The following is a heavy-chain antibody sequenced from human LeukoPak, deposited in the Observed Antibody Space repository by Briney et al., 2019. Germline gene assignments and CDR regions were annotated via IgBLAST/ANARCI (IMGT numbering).Heavy chain of an antibody. CDR1: GFTFSSYG. D-gene: IGHD3-22*01. V-gene: IGHV3-30*02. CDR3: AKAYDSGYDYFDY. Sequence: GGSLRLSCAASGFTFSSYGMHWVRQAPGKGLEWVAFIRYDGSNKYYADSVKGRFTISRDNSKNTLYLQMNSLRAEDTAVYYCAKAYDSGYDYFDYWGQGTLVTVSS. CDR2: IRYDGSNK. J-gene: IGHJ4*02.